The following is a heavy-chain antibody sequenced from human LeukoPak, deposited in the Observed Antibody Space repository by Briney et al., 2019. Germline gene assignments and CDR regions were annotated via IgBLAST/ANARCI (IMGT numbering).Heavy chain of an antibody. CDR1: GFTVSSNY. Sequence: GGSLRLSCAASGFTVSSNYMSWVRQAPGKGLEWVATIKQDGLERYYVDSVKGRFTISRDNARNSLYLQMNSLRVEDTAVYYCARRRIMVWGIDFDCWGQGTLVTVSS. D-gene: IGHD3-10*01. CDR2: IKQDGLER. J-gene: IGHJ4*02. CDR3: ARRRIMVWGIDFDC. V-gene: IGHV3-7*01.